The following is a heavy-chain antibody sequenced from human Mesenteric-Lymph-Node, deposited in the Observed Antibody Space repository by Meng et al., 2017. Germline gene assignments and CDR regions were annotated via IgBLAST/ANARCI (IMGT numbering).Heavy chain of an antibody. D-gene: IGHD5-12*01. J-gene: IGHJ4*02. V-gene: IGHV6-1*01. CDR2: TYYRSKWYN. Sequence: SQTLSLTCAISGDRVSSNSAAWNWIRQSPSRGLEWLGRTYYRSKWYNDYAVSVKSRITINPDTSKNQFSLQLNSVTPEDTAVYYCARFRAAERGYSGYDPTFFDYWGQGTLVTVSS. CDR1: GDRVSSNSAA. CDR3: ARFRAAERGYSGYDPTFFDY.